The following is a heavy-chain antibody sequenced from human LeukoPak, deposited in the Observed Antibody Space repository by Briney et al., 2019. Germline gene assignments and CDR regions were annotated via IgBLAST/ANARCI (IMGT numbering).Heavy chain of an antibody. CDR1: GFNFRTYI. J-gene: IGHJ6*02. CDR2: LSSGSDYI. V-gene: IGHV3-21*01. D-gene: IGHD3-9*01. Sequence: GGSLRLSCAASGFNFRTYIMNWVRQTPGTGLEWVSSLSSGSDYIYYADSVKGRFTISRDNAKSSLYLQMNSLRADDTAVYYCVGDAGTWRDILTSYHYGLDLWGQGTTVTVSS. CDR3: VGDAGTWRDILTSYHYGLDL.